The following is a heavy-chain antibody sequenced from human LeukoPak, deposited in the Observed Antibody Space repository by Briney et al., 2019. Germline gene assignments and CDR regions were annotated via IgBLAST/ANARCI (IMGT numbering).Heavy chain of an antibody. Sequence: GGSLRLSCAASGFTFDDYAMHWVRQAPGKGLEWVSGISWNSGSIGYADSVKGRFTISRDNAKNSLYLQMNSLRAEDTALYYCARGNYYGQDYWGQGTLVTVSS. CDR3: ARGNYYGQDY. CDR1: GFTFDDYA. CDR2: ISWNSGSI. D-gene: IGHD3-10*01. J-gene: IGHJ4*02. V-gene: IGHV3-9*01.